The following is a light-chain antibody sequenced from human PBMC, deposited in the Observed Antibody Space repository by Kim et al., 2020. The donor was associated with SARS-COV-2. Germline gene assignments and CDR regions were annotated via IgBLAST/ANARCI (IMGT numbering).Light chain of an antibody. J-gene: IGLJ3*02. Sequence: SSELTRDSAVSVALGQTVRITCQGDSLRSYYASWYQQKPGQAPVLVIYGKNNRPSGIPDRFSGSSSGNTASLTITGAQAEDEADYYCNSRDSSGNHLVFGGGTQLTVL. V-gene: IGLV3-19*01. CDR2: GKN. CDR1: SLRSYY. CDR3: NSRDSSGNHLV.